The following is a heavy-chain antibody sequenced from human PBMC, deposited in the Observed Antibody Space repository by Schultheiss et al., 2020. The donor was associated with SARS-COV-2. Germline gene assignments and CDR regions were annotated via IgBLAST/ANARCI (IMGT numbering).Heavy chain of an antibody. CDR2: ISGSGDNT. CDR3: AKVPIIILLPAFFDY. V-gene: IGHV3-23*01. D-gene: IGHD3-10*01. CDR1: GFTFSNFA. Sequence: GGSLRLSCAASGFTFSNFAMSWVRQAPGKGLEWVSAISGSGDNTYYADSVKGRFTISRDNSQNTLYLQMHSLRAEDTALYYCAKVPIIILLPAFFDYWGQGTLVTVSS. J-gene: IGHJ4*02.